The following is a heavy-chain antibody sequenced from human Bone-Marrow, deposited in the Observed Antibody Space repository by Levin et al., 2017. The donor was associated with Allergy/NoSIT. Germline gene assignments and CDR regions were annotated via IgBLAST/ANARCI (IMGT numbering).Heavy chain of an antibody. J-gene: IGHJ6*02. CDR1: GFIFGDYD. CDR3: GRALYGEDYYDGVDV. V-gene: IGHV3-13*01. D-gene: IGHD4-17*01. CDR2: IGTAGDT. Sequence: PGGSLRLSCAASGFIFGDYDMHWVRQAPGKGLEWVSAIGTAGDTYYAASVKGRFTISREDDKKSLSLQINSLRAGDTAVSFCGRALYGEDYYDGVDVWGQGTTVTVSS.